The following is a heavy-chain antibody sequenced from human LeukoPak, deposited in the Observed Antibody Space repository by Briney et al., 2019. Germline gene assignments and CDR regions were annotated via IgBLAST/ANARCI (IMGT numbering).Heavy chain of an antibody. D-gene: IGHD6-19*01. J-gene: IGHJ4*02. V-gene: IGHV4-59*01. Sequence: PSETLSLTCTVSGGSISSYYWSWIRQPPGKGLEWIGYFYYSGSTNYNPSLKSRVTISVDTSKNQFSLKLSSVTAADTAVYYCARASSGWYYFDYWGQGTLVTVSS. CDR2: FYYSGST. CDR3: ARASSGWYYFDY. CDR1: GGSISSYY.